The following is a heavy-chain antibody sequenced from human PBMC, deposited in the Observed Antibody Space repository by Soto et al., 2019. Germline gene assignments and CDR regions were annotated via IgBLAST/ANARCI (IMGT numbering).Heavy chain of an antibody. CDR3: AKDPWGAARPPFDY. V-gene: IGHV3-23*01. CDR1: VFTFSSYA. Sequence: WWSLRLSCSASVFTFSSYAMSWFRQAPGKGLEWVSAISGSGGSTYYADSVKGRFTISRDNSKNTLYLQMNSLRAEDTAVYYCAKDPWGAARPPFDYWGQGTLVTVSS. CDR2: ISGSGGST. J-gene: IGHJ4*02. D-gene: IGHD6-6*01.